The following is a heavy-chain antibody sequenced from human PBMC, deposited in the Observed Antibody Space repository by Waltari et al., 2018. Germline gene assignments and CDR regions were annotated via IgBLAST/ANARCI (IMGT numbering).Heavy chain of an antibody. D-gene: IGHD5-12*01. CDR2: ISSSSSYI. Sequence: EVQLVESGGGLVKPGGSLRLSCAASGFTFSSYSMNWVRQAPGKGLEWVSSISSSSSYIYYADSVKGRFTISRDNAKNSLYLQMNSLRAEDTAVYYCARDRPSWGGYGPLGYWGQGTLVTVSS. CDR1: GFTFSSYS. V-gene: IGHV3-21*01. J-gene: IGHJ4*02. CDR3: ARDRPSWGGYGPLGY.